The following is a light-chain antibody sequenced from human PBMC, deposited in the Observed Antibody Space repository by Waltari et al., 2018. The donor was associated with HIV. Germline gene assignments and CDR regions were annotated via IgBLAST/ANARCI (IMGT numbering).Light chain of an antibody. V-gene: IGLV1-44*01. CDR3: AAWDDSLDGVV. CDR1: SPTIGSNA. Sequence: QSVLTQPPSASGTPGQRVTISCSGSSPTIGSNAVHWYQQPPRTPPTLLIYTNNQRPSGVPDRFSGSKSGTSASLAISGLQSEDEADYYCAAWDDSLDGVVFGGGTKLTVL. J-gene: IGLJ2*01. CDR2: TNN.